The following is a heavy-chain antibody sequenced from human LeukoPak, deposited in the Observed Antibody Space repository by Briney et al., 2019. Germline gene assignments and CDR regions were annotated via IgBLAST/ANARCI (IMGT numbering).Heavy chain of an antibody. Sequence: PSQTLSLTCALSGDSVSSNSIAWNWVRQSPSRGLEWLGRTYYRSKWYNDYAISVKSRITINPDTSKNQLSLQLNSVSPEDTAVYYCARDSRVSNSLPLDNWGQGTLVTVSS. J-gene: IGHJ4*02. CDR1: GDSVSSNSIA. CDR2: TYYRSKWYN. V-gene: IGHV6-1*01. D-gene: IGHD4-11*01. CDR3: ARDSRVSNSLPLDN.